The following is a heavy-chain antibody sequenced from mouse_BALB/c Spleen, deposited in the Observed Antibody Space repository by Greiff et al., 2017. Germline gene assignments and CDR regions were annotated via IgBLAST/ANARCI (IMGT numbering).Heavy chain of an antibody. CDR2: ISSGGST. V-gene: IGHV5-6-5*01. CDR3: ARGRVVAYYYAMDY. D-gene: IGHD1-1*01. CDR1: GFTFSSYA. Sequence: VQLKESGGGLVKPGGSLKLSCAASGFTFSSYAMSWVRQTPEKRLEWVASISSGGSTYYPDSVKGRFTISRDNARNILYLQMSSLRSEDTAMYYCARGRVVAYYYAMDYWGQGTSVTVSS. J-gene: IGHJ4*01.